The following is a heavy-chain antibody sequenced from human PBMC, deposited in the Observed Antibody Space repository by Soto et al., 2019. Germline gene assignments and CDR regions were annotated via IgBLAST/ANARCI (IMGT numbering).Heavy chain of an antibody. D-gene: IGHD2-2*01. J-gene: IGHJ4*02. CDR1: GFIFSSYW. CDR2: IKEDGSEE. V-gene: IGHV3-7*01. CDR3: ARSYSRAMQY. Sequence: EVQLVESGGGLVQPGGSLRLSCAAPGFIFSSYWMRWVRQAPGKGLEWVASIKEDGSEEYYVDSVKGRFTISRDNAKNSLYLQMNSLRAEDTAVYYCARSYSRAMQYWGQGTLVTVSS.